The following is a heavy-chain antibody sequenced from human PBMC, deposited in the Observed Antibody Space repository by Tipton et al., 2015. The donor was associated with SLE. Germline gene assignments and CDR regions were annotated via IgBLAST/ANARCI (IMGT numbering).Heavy chain of an antibody. D-gene: IGHD1-14*01. V-gene: IGHV5-10-1*01. CDR2: IDPSDSYT. CDR3: ARSISAEDY. J-gene: IGHJ4*02. Sequence: QSGAEVKKPGESLRISCQGSGYTFTTYWIRWVRQMPGKGLEWMGRIDPSDSYTHYNPSFQGHLTISVDKSINTAYLQWNSLKAADTAMYYCARSISAEDYWGQGTLGTVSS. CDR1: GYTFTTYW.